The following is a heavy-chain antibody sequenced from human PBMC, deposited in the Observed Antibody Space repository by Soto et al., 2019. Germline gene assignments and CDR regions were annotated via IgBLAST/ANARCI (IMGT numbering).Heavy chain of an antibody. Sequence: GGSLRLSCAASGFSFSTYGMHWVRQAPGKGLEWVALTSNDGSIENYADSVKGRFTISRDNSKNTLYLQMNSLRAEDTAMYYCAKDRDSRGYDYWGQGTLVTVSS. D-gene: IGHD3-22*01. V-gene: IGHV3-30*18. CDR3: AKDRDSRGYDY. CDR1: GFSFSTYG. CDR2: TSNDGSIE. J-gene: IGHJ4*02.